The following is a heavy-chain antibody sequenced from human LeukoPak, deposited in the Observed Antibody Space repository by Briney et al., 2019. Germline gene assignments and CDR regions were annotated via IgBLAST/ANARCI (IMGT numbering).Heavy chain of an antibody. CDR1: GGSISSGGYY. CDR2: IYYSGST. D-gene: IGHD5/OR15-5a*01. CDR3: ARDRGSTRRFGP. J-gene: IGHJ5*02. Sequence: KPSETLSLTCTVSGGSISSGGYYWSWIRQHPGKGLEWIGYIYYSGSTYYNPSLKSRVTISVDTSKNQFSLKLSSVTAADTAVYYCARDRGSTRRFGPWGQGTLVTVSS. V-gene: IGHV4-31*03.